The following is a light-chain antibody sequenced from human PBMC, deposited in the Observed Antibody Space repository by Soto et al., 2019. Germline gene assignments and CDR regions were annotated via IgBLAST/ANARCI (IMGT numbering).Light chain of an antibody. Sequence: QSVLTQPPSVSGAPGQRVTISCTGSSSNIGAGYDVHWYQHLPGTAPKLLIYGNNNRPSGVPDRFSGSNSGTSASLAITGLQAEDEADYYCQSYDRSLSVVFGGGTKVTVL. CDR1: SSNIGAGYD. CDR2: GNN. CDR3: QSYDRSLSVV. V-gene: IGLV1-40*01. J-gene: IGLJ2*01.